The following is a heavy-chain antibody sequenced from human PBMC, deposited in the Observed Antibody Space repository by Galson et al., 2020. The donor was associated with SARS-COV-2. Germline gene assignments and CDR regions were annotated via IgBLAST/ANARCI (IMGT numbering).Heavy chain of an antibody. CDR3: AKSGSYPLGWFDP. CDR1: GFTFDDYA. V-gene: IGHV3-9*01. J-gene: IGHJ5*02. CDR2: ISSNSGSI. Sequence: GGSLRLSCAASGFTFDDYAMHWVRQAPGKGLEWVSGISSNSGSIGYADSVKGRFTISRDNAKNSLFLQMNSLRAEDTAFYYCAKSGSYPLGWFDPWGQGTLVTVSS. D-gene: IGHD1-26*01.